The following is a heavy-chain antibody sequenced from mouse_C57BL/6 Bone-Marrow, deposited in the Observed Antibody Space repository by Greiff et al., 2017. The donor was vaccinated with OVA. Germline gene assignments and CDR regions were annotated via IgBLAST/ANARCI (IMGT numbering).Heavy chain of an antibody. J-gene: IGHJ2*01. V-gene: IGHV1-26*01. CDR1: GYTFTDYY. CDR3: ARGISGNYRFDY. CDR2: INPNNGGT. D-gene: IGHD2-1*01. Sequence: EVQLQQSGPELVKPGASVKISCKASGYTFTDYYMNWVKQSHGKSLEWIGDINPNNGGTSYNQKFKGKATLTVDKSSSTAYMELRSLTSEDSAVYYCARGISGNYRFDYWGQGTTLTVSS.